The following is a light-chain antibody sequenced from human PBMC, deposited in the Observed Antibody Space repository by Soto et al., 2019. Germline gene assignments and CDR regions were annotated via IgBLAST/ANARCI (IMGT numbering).Light chain of an antibody. J-gene: IGKJ4*01. CDR1: QDIRSS. V-gene: IGKV3-15*01. CDR2: GAS. CDR3: QQDSSWRRT. Sequence: EIVMTQSPATLSVSPGERVTLSCRASQDIRSSLAWYQQKPGQAPRLLIYGASIRATGVPATFSGSGSGTEFTLSISSLQSEHLGVYYCQQDSSWRRTCGGGTKFYIK.